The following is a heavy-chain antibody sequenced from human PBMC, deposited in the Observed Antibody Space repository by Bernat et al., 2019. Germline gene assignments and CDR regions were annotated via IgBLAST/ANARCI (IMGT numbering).Heavy chain of an antibody. D-gene: IGHD6-19*01. CDR2: IWYDGSNK. Sequence: QVQLVESGGGVVQPGRSLRLSCAASGFIFSRYGMHWVRQAPGKGLEWVAVIWYDGSNKYYGDSVKGRFTISRDDSKNTLYLQMSSLRAEDPAVYYCATSSGWNHFGDHWGQGTLVSVSS. CDR3: ATSSGWNHFGDH. J-gene: IGHJ5*02. CDR1: GFIFSRYG. V-gene: IGHV3-33*01.